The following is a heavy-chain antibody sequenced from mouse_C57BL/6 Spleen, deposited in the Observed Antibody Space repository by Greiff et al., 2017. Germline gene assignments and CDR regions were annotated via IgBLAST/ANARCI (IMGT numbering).Heavy chain of an antibody. CDR2: IDPSDSYT. V-gene: IGHV1-50*01. D-gene: IGHD2-4*01. J-gene: IGHJ2*01. Sequence: QVQLQQPGAELVKPGASVKLSCKASGYTFTSYWMQWVKQRPGQGLEWIGEIDPSDSYTNYNQKFKGKATLTVDTSSSAAYMQLSSLTSEDSAVYYCARRGYDYEGYYFDDWGQGTTLTVSS. CDR1: GYTFTSYW. CDR3: ARRGYDYEGYYFDD.